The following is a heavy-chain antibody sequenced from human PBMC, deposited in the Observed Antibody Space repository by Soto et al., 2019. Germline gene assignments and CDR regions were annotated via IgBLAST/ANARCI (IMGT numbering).Heavy chain of an antibody. J-gene: IGHJ4*02. CDR2: IYYSGGT. V-gene: IGHV4-59*01. CDR3: ARVDGYRSVDY. CDR1: GGSISSYY. Sequence: SETLSLTCTFSGGSISSYYWSWIRQPPGKGLEWIGYIYYSGGTNYNPSVKRRVTISVDTSMNQFSLKLSSVTAADTAVYYCARVDGYRSVDYWGQGTLVTVAS. D-gene: IGHD5-12*01.